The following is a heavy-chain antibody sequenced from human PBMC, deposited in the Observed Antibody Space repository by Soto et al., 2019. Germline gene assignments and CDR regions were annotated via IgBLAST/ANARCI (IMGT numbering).Heavy chain of an antibody. V-gene: IGHV1-69*02. CDR2: IIPILGIA. CDR3: ARGGEIVATIHDAFDI. D-gene: IGHD5-12*01. Sequence: SMKVSCKASGGTFSSYTISWVRQAPGQGLEWMGRIIPILGIANYAQKFQGRVTITADKSTSTAYMELSSLRSEDTAVYYCARGGEIVATIHDAFDIWGQGTMVTVSS. CDR1: GGTFSSYT. J-gene: IGHJ3*02.